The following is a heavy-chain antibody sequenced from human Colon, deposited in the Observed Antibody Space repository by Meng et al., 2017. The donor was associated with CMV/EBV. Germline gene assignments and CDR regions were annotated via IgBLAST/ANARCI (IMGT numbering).Heavy chain of an antibody. J-gene: IGHJ6*02. V-gene: IGHV3-21*05. Sequence: GSLRLSCATSGFNFRSYSMNWVRQAPGQALEWIAYVNIHSDYIFYADSVRGRFTISRDSAKSSVYLQMNSLRAEDTAVYFCARTYNWNSDRRGAALDVWGQGTTVTVSS. CDR3: ARTYNWNSDRRGAALDV. CDR1: GFNFRSYS. D-gene: IGHD1/OR15-1a*01. CDR2: VNIHSDYI.